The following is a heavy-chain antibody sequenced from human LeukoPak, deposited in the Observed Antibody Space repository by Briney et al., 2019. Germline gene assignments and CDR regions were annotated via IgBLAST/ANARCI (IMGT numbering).Heavy chain of an antibody. CDR1: GGSFSGYY. Sequence: SETLSLTCAVYGGSFSGYYWSWIRQPPGKGLEWIGQFNHSGSTNYNPPLKSRVTISVDTSKNQFSLKLSSVSAADTAVYYCARVYYSRSYDYWYFDLWGRGTVVTVSS. V-gene: IGHV4-34*01. CDR3: ARVYYSRSYDYWYFDL. D-gene: IGHD6-13*01. J-gene: IGHJ2*01. CDR2: FNHSGST.